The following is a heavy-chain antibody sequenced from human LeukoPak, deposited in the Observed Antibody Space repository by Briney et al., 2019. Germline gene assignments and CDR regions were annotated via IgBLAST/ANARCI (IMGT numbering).Heavy chain of an antibody. V-gene: IGHV3-7*01. CDR1: GFTFSNYW. Sequence: GGSLRLSCVASGFTFSNYWMSWVRQAPGKGLEWVANIKQDGSEKYYVDSVKGRFTISRDNAKKSLYLQMNSLRAEDTAVYYCAKDLRHLAYCGGDCYSAFDYWGQGTLVTVSS. D-gene: IGHD2-21*02. CDR3: AKDLRHLAYCGGDCYSAFDY. J-gene: IGHJ4*02. CDR2: IKQDGSEK.